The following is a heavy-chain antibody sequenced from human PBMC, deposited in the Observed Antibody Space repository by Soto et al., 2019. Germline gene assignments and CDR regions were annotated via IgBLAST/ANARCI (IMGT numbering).Heavy chain of an antibody. D-gene: IGHD5-12*01. V-gene: IGHV4-4*02. J-gene: IGHJ4*02. Sequence: QVQLQESGPGLVKPSGTLSLSCAVSGGSVSNNNWWSWVRQSPGNGLEWIGEIHHSGGTSYNPSLESRATLSVEKSKNALSLRLNYVTAAGTAVYYCTKNSAYALDYWGLGILVTVSS. CDR1: GGSVSNNNW. CDR2: IHHSGGT. CDR3: TKNSAYALDY.